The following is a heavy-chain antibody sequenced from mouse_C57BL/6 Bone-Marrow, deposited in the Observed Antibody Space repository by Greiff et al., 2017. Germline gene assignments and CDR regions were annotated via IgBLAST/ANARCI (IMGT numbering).Heavy chain of an antibody. Sequence: VQLQQPGAELVKPGASVKLSCKASGYTFTSYWMHWVKQRPGQGLEWIGMIHPNSGSTNYNEKFKSKATLTVDKSSSTAYMQLSSLTSEDSAVYYCARCYSNYYAMDYRGQGTSVTVSS. V-gene: IGHV1-64*01. CDR3: ARCYSNYYAMDY. J-gene: IGHJ4*01. CDR2: IHPNSGST. D-gene: IGHD2-5*01. CDR1: GYTFTSYW.